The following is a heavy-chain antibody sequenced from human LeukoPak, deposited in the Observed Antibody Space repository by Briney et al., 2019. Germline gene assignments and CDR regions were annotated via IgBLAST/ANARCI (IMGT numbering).Heavy chain of an antibody. D-gene: IGHD1-26*01. V-gene: IGHV3-23*01. J-gene: IGHJ3*02. CDR2: ISGSGGST. Sequence: GGSLRLSCAASGFTFSSYAMSWVRQAPGKGLEWVSAISGSGGSTYYADSVKGRFTISGDNSKNALYLQMNSLRAEDTAVYYCASSSSGSYYAFDIWGQGTMVTVSS. CDR1: GFTFSSYA. CDR3: ASSSSGSYYAFDI.